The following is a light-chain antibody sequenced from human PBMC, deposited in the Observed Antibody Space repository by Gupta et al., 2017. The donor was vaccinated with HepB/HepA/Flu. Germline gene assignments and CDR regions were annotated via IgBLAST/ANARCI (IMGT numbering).Light chain of an antibody. Sequence: QSVLTQPPSASGTPGPRVTISCSGSSSNIGSNTVNWYQQFPGTAPKLLMFSNNRRPSGVPDRFSGSKSGTSASLAISGLQSDDEADYYCATWDDSLNGRVFGGGTKVTVL. CDR1: SSNIGSNT. CDR3: ATWDDSLNGRV. CDR2: SNN. V-gene: IGLV1-44*01. J-gene: IGLJ3*02.